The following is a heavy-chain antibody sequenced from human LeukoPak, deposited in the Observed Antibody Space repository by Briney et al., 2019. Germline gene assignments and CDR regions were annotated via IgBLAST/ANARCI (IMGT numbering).Heavy chain of an antibody. V-gene: IGHV4-59*01. CDR3: ARGIYCTNGVCDYGMDV. D-gene: IGHD2-8*01. J-gene: IGHJ6*02. Sequence: SETLSLTCTVPGGSISSYYWSWIRQPPGKGLEWIGYIYYSGSTNYNPSLKSRVTISVDTSKNQFSLKLSSVTAADTAVYYCARGIYCTNGVCDYGMDVWGQGTTVTVSS. CDR1: GGSISSYY. CDR2: IYYSGST.